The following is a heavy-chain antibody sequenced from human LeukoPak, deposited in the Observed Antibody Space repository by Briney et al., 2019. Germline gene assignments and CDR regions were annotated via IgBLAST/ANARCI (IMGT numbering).Heavy chain of an antibody. J-gene: IGHJ4*02. CDR1: GFTFSSYA. D-gene: IGHD3-16*01. Sequence: GGSLRLSCAASGFTFSSYAMSWVRQAPGKGLEWVSAISGSGGSTYYADSVKGRFTISRDNSKNTLYLQMNSLRAEDMAVYYCAKAGPVGGYQDYFDYWGQGTLVTVSS. V-gene: IGHV3-23*01. CDR3: AKAGPVGGYQDYFDY. CDR2: ISGSGGST.